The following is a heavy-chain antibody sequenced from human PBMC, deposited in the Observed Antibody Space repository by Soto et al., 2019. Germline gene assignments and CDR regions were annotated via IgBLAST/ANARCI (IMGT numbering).Heavy chain of an antibody. CDR3: ARDNGFYYDSSGYCDY. Sequence: GSLRLSCAASGFTFSSYWMSWVRQAPGKGLEWVANINQDGSQKHYVESVKGRFAISRDNAKNSLYLQMNSLRVEDTAVYYCARDNGFYYDSSGYCDYWGQGTLVTVSS. CDR2: INQDGSQK. J-gene: IGHJ4*02. D-gene: IGHD3-22*01. V-gene: IGHV3-7*05. CDR1: GFTFSSYW.